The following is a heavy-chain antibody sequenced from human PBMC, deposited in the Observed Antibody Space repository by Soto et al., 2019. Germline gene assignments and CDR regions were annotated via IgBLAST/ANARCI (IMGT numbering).Heavy chain of an antibody. CDR3: VRDRDTYGYANLDY. CDR2: INPDGSGT. D-gene: IGHD5-18*01. J-gene: IGHJ4*02. V-gene: IGHV3-74*01. Sequence: EVPLVESGGGLVQPGGSLRLSCAVSGFTFSSFWMHWVRQAPGKGLVWVSRINPDGSGTSYADSVKGRLTISRDNAKNTLYLQVNSLRVDDTAVYYCVRDRDTYGYANLDYWGQGTLVTVSS. CDR1: GFTFSSFW.